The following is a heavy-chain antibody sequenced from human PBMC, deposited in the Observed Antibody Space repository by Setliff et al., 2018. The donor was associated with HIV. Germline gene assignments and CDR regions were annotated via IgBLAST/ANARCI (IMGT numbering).Heavy chain of an antibody. D-gene: IGHD6-13*01. Sequence: VKVSCKASGGTVTTYSINWVRRAPGQGLEWMGGIIPLFGTTTYAQKFQGRVTITADQSTSTAYMELSSLRSEDTAMYYCARGRVAAVWAAWGQGTLVTVSS. CDR1: GGTVTTYS. CDR2: IIPLFGTT. CDR3: ARGRVAAVWAA. J-gene: IGHJ5*02. V-gene: IGHV1-69*13.